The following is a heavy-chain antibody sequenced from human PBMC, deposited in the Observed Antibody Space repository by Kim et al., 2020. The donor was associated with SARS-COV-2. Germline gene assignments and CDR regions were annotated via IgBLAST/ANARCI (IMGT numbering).Heavy chain of an antibody. V-gene: IGHV3-74*01. Sequence: GGSLRLSCAASGFTFSTYWMHWVRQAPGKGLVWVSRINGDGSSTVYADSVKGRFTISRDNAKNTVYLQMNSLRAEDTAVYYCVRAGWGYCSGGRCNSGGYFDNWGHGTLVTVSS. CDR1: GFTFSTYW. D-gene: IGHD2-15*01. CDR3: VRAGWGYCSGGRCNSGGYFDN. J-gene: IGHJ4*03. CDR2: INGDGSST.